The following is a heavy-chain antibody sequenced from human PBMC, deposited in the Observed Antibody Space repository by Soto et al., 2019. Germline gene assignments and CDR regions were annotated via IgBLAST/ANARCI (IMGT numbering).Heavy chain of an antibody. CDR1: GGTISSYT. J-gene: IGHJ1*01. CDR3: ALNYDILTGYYRTRPEYFQH. D-gene: IGHD3-9*01. V-gene: IGHV1-69*02. CDR2: IIPILGIA. Sequence: SVTVSCKASGGTISSYTMSWVRQEPGQGLEWMGRIIPILGIANYAQKFQGRVTITADKSTSTAYMELSSLRSEDTAVYYCALNYDILTGYYRTRPEYFQHWGQGTLVTVSS.